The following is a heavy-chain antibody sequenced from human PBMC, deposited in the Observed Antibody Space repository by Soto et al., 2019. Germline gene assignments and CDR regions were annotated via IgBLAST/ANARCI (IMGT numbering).Heavy chain of an antibody. D-gene: IGHD5-18*01. CDR3: ARVGYSYGFLYYYGTDV. V-gene: IGHV1-69*13. Sequence: SVKVSCKASGGTFSSYAISWVRQAPGQGLEWMGGIIPIFGTANYAQKFQGRVTITADESTSTAYMELSSLRSEDTAVYYCARVGYSYGFLYYYGTDVWGQGTKVPVS. J-gene: IGHJ6*02. CDR1: GGTFSSYA. CDR2: IIPIFGTA.